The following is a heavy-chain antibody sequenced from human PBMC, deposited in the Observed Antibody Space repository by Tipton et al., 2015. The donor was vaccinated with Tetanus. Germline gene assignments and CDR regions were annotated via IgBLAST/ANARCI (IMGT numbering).Heavy chain of an antibody. CDR3: ATLPTHWLEPSFDP. J-gene: IGHJ5*02. V-gene: IGHV4-34*01. CDR1: GVSFRGSY. CDR2: ISHVGST. D-gene: IGHD6-19*01. Sequence: TLSLTCGGIGVSFRGSYWSWIRQPPGKGLEWIGEISHVGSTSYNPTLKSRVTISVDTSKNHFSLNLTSVTAADTALYYCATLPTHWLEPSFDPWGQGTLVTVS.